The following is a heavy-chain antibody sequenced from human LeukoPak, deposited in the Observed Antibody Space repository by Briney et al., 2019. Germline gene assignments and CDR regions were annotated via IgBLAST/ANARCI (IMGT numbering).Heavy chain of an antibody. D-gene: IGHD3-10*01. CDR1: GFTFSSYW. CDR3: ARTSGSGSTFDY. Sequence: GGSLRLSCVASGFTFSSYWMSWVRQAPGKGLEWVANIKQDGSEKYYVDSVKGRFTISRDNAKSSLYLQMNSLRVEDTAVYYCARTSGSGSTFDYWGQGTLVTVSS. CDR2: IKQDGSEK. V-gene: IGHV3-7*01. J-gene: IGHJ4*02.